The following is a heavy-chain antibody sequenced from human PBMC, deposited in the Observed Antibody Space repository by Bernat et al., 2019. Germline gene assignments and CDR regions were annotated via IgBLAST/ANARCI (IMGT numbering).Heavy chain of an antibody. V-gene: IGHV3-23*04. Sequence: EVQLVESGGGLVQPGGSLRLSCAASGFTFSTYAMNWVRQAPGKGLEWVSAISGSGGSTYYADSVKGRFTISRDNSKNTLYLQMNSLRAEDTTIYYCAKDWNYSWDYWGQGTLVTVSS. CDR3: AKDWNYSWDY. J-gene: IGHJ4*02. D-gene: IGHD1-7*01. CDR2: ISGSGGST. CDR1: GFTFSTYA.